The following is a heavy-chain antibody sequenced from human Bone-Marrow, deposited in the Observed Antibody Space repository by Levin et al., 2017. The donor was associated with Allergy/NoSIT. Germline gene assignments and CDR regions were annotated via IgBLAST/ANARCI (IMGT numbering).Heavy chain of an antibody. CDR3: VKSSSGWPGTGWFDP. CDR2: ISSNGGST. Sequence: PGGSLRLSCSASGFTFSSYAVHWVRQAPGKGLEYVSAISSNGGSTYYADSVKGRFTISRDNSKNTLYLQMSSLRAEDTAVYYWVKSSSGWPGTGWFDPWGQGTLVTVSS. D-gene: IGHD6-19*01. J-gene: IGHJ5*02. CDR1: GFTFSSYA. V-gene: IGHV3-64D*06.